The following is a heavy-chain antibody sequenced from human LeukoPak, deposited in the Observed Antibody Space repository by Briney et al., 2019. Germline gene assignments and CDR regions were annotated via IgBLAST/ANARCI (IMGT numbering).Heavy chain of an antibody. CDR3: ARRGYSGYDFYYYYYGMDV. Sequence: PGGSLRLSCAASGFTFSSYEMNWVRQAPGKGLEWVSYISSSGSTIYYADSVKGRSTISRDNAKNSLYLQMNSLRAEDTAVYYCARRGYSGYDFYYYYYGMDVWGQGTTVTVSS. J-gene: IGHJ6*02. V-gene: IGHV3-48*03. D-gene: IGHD5-12*01. CDR2: ISSSGSTI. CDR1: GFTFSSYE.